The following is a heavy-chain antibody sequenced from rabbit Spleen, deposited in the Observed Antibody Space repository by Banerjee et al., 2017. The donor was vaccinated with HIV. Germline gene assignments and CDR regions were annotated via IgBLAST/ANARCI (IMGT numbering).Heavy chain of an antibody. J-gene: IGHJ6*01. CDR2: VYAGSSGTT. V-gene: IGHV1S45*01. CDR3: ARDTSSSFSSYGMDL. CDR1: GFSFSNDQY. D-gene: IGHD1-1*01. Sequence: QEQLVESGGGLVQPGASLTLTCTASGFSFSNDQYMCWVRQAPGKGLEWIACVYAGSSGTTYYANWVNGRFTISITSSTTVTLQMTSLTAADTATYFCARDTSSSFSSYGMDLWGPGTLVTVS.